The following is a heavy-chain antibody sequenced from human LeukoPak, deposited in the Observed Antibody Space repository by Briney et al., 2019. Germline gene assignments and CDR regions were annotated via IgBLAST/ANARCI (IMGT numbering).Heavy chain of an antibody. CDR2: IYYSGST. CDR3: ASASPGLSGYDYGPDAFDI. D-gene: IGHD5-12*01. J-gene: IGHJ3*02. Sequence: SETLSLTCTVSGGSISSYYWSWIRQPPGKGLEWIGYIYYSGSTNYSPSLKSRVTISVDTSKNQFSLKLSSVTAADTAVYYCASASPGLSGYDYGPDAFDIWGQGTMVTVSS. V-gene: IGHV4-59*01. CDR1: GGSISSYY.